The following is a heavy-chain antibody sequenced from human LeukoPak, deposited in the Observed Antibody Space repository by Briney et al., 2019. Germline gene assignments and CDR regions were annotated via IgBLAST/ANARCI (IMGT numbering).Heavy chain of an antibody. V-gene: IGHV3-23*01. Sequence: GGSLRLSCAASGFTFSSYAMSWVRQAPGKGLEWVSAISGSGGSTYYADSVKGRFTISSDNSKNTLYLQMNSLRAEDTAVYYCAKARGDYDILTGYYGGGYYFDYWGQGTLVTVSS. CDR3: AKARGDYDILTGYYGGGYYFDY. CDR1: GFTFSSYA. CDR2: ISGSGGST. J-gene: IGHJ4*02. D-gene: IGHD3-9*01.